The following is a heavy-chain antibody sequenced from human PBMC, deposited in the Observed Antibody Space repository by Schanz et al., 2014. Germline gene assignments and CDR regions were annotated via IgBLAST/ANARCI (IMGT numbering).Heavy chain of an antibody. J-gene: IGHJ6*02. CDR1: GFIFDDYA. V-gene: IGHV3-9*01. CDR2: INWNSGSM. Sequence: EVKLVESGGGLVQPGRSLRLSCAGSGFIFDDYAMHWVRQAPGKGLEWVSGINWNSGSMGYADSVKGRFTISRDNAQNSLYLQMNSLRAEDTAFYYCAKDSRGSSFDMDVWGQGTTVTVSS. D-gene: IGHD1-26*01. CDR3: AKDSRGSSFDMDV.